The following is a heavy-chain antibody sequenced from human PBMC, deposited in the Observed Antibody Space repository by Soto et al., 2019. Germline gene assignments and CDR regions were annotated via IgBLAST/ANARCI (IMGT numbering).Heavy chain of an antibody. D-gene: IGHD2-15*01. V-gene: IGHV3-23*01. Sequence: GGSLRLSCAASGFTFSSYAMSWVRQAPGKGLEWVSAISGSGGSTYYADSVKGRFTISRDNSKNTLYLQMNSLRAEDTAVYYCAKSKFANRKDIVWWFDPWGQGTLVTVSS. CDR1: GFTFSSYA. J-gene: IGHJ5*02. CDR2: ISGSGGST. CDR3: AKSKFANRKDIVWWFDP.